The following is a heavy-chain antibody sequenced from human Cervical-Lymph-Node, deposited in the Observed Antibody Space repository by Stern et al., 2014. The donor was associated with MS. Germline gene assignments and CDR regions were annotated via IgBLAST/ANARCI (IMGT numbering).Heavy chain of an antibody. Sequence: VQLVESGAEVKKPGASVKVSCKASGYTFTSYGISWVRQAPGQGLEWMGWSSAYNGNTNYAQKLQGRVTMTTDTSTSTAYMELRSLRSDDTAVYYCATGYSSSWHGYYYGMDVWGQGTTVTVSS. D-gene: IGHD6-13*01. V-gene: IGHV1-18*01. CDR3: ATGYSSSWHGYYYGMDV. J-gene: IGHJ6*02. CDR2: SSAYNGNT. CDR1: GYTFTSYG.